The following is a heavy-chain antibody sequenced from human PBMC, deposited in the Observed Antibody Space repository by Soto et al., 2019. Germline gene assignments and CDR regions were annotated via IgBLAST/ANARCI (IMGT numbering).Heavy chain of an antibody. J-gene: IGHJ6*02. CDR1: GFTFSSYA. CDR3: ARFGMDV. Sequence: PGGSLRLSCAASGFTFSSYAMHWVRQAPGKGLEWVAVISYDGGNKYYADSVKGRFTISRDNSKNTLYLQMNSLRAEDTAVYYCARFGMDVWGQGTTVTVSS. CDR2: ISYDGGNK. V-gene: IGHV3-30-3*01.